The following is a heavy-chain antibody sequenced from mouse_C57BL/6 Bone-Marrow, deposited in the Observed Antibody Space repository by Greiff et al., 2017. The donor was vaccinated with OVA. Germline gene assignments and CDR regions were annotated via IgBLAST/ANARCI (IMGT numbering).Heavy chain of an antibody. CDR2: IDPSDSYT. J-gene: IGHJ1*03. CDR1: GYTFTSYW. Sequence: QVQLQQPGAELVKPGASVKLSCKASGYTFTSYWMQWVKQRPGQGLEWIGEIDPSDSYTNYNQKFKGKATLTVDTSSSTAYMQLRSLTSEDSAVYYCARPPSFDVWGTGTTVTVSS. V-gene: IGHV1-50*01. CDR3: ARPPSFDV.